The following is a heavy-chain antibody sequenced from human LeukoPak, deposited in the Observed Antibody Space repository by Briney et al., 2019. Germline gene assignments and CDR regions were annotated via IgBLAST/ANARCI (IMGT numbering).Heavy chain of an antibody. CDR1: GYTFTGYY. CDR3: ARVKLDCDFWSGYEKYYFDY. CDR2: INPNSGGT. Sequence: ASVKVSCKASGYTFTGYYMHWVRQAPGQGLEWMGWINPNSGGTNYAQKFQGRVTMTRDTPISTAYMELSRLRSDDTAVYYCARVKLDCDFWSGYEKYYFDYWGQGTLVTVSS. J-gene: IGHJ4*02. V-gene: IGHV1-2*02. D-gene: IGHD3-3*01.